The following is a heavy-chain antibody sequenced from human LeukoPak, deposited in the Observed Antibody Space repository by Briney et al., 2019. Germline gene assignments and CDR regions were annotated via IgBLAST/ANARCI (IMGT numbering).Heavy chain of an antibody. V-gene: IGHV4-30-4*01. J-gene: IGHJ4*01. CDR1: GGSISSGDYY. CDR3: ARVDAGYCRGGSCSSFDY. D-gene: IGHD2-15*01. CDR2: IYYSGST. Sequence: SETLSLTCTVSGGSISSGDYYWSWIRQPPGKGLEWIGYIYYSGSTYYNPSLKSRVTISVDTSKNQFSLKLSSVTAADTAVYYCARVDAGYCRGGSCSSFDYWGQGTLVTVSS.